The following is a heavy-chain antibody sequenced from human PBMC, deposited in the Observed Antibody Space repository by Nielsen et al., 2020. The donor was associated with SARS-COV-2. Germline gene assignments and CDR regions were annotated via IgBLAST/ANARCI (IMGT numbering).Heavy chain of an antibody. CDR1: GFTFSSYG. J-gene: IGHJ4*02. Sequence: GESLKISCAASGFTFSSYGMHWVRQAPGKGLKWVAVIWYDGSNKYYADSVKGRFTISRDNSKNTLYLQMNSLRAEDTAVYYCARDNDFWSGYYLDYWGQGTLVTVSS. CDR2: IWYDGSNK. V-gene: IGHV3-33*01. CDR3: ARDNDFWSGYYLDY. D-gene: IGHD3-3*01.